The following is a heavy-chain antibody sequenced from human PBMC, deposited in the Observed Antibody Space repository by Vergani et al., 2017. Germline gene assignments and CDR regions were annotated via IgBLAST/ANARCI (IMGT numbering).Heavy chain of an antibody. J-gene: IGHJ6*02. D-gene: IGHD3-22*01. CDR3: ARGKSRGPYYYDSSGYVQVRYYYGMDV. CDR2: INHSGST. V-gene: IGHV4-34*01. Sequence: QVQLQQWGAGLLKPSETLSLTCAVYGGSFSGYYWSWIRQPPGKGLEWIGEINHSGSTNYNPSLKSRVTISVDTSKNQFSLKLSSVTAADTAVYYCARGKSRGPYYYDSSGYVQVRYYYGMDVWGQGTTVTVSS. CDR1: GGSFSGYY.